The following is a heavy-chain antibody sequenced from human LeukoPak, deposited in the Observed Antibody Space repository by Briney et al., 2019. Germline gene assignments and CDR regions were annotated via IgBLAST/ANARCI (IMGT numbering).Heavy chain of an antibody. CDR3: ARGGGYASPIGY. V-gene: IGHV4-59*01. J-gene: IGHJ4*02. CDR1: XSYY. D-gene: IGHD5-12*01. Sequence: XSYYWSWIRQPPGKGLEWIGYIYYSGSTNYNPSLKSRVTISVDTSKNQFSLKLSSVTAADTAVYYCARGGGYASPIGYWGQGALVTVSS. CDR2: IYYSGST.